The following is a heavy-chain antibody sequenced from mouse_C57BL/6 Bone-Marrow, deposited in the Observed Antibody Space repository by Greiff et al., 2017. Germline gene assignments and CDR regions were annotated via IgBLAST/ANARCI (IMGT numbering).Heavy chain of an antibody. CDR2: IWSDGST. V-gene: IGHV2-6-1*01. J-gene: IGHJ4*01. CDR1: GFSLTSYG. D-gene: IGHD1-1*01. CDR3: ARHYGSSYGYAMDY. Sequence: QVQLQQSGPGLVAPSQSLSITCTVSGFSLTSYGVHWVRQPPGKGLEWLVVIWSDGSTTYNSALKSRLSISKDNSKSQVFLKMNSLQTDDTAMYYCARHYGSSYGYAMDYWGQGTSVTVSS.